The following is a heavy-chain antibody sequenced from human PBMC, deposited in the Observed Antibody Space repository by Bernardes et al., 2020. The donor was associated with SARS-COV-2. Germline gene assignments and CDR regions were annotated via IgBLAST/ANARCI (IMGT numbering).Heavy chain of an antibody. V-gene: IGHV4-59*08. CDR2: IYYSGST. J-gene: IGHJ6*03. D-gene: IGHD3-10*01. Sequence: SETLCPTCTVSGGSIRSYYWSWIRQPPGQGLEWIGYIYYSGSTNYNPSLKSRVTISVDTSKNQFSLKLSSVTAADTAVYYCARRRVYGSGWIIYYYYMDVWGKGTTVTVSS. CDR1: GGSIRSYY. CDR3: ARRRVYGSGWIIYYYYMDV.